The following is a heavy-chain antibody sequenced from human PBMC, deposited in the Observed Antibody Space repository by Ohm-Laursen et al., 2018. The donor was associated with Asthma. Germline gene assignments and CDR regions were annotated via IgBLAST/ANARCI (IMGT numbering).Heavy chain of an antibody. CDR2: IYYSGST. CDR3: ARGSGYHIF. D-gene: IGHD3-3*01. CDR1: GGSVSGYY. Sequence: TLSLTCAVSGGSVSGYYWSWMRQHPGKGPEWIEYIYYSGSTNYNPSLESRLTISVDTSQNQFFLTLSSVTAADTAVYYCARGSGYHIFWGQGTLVTVSS. J-gene: IGHJ4*02. V-gene: IGHV4-31*02.